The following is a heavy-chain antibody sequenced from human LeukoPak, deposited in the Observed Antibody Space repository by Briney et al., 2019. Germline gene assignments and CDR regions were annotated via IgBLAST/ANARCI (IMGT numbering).Heavy chain of an antibody. D-gene: IGHD3-22*01. Sequence: PGGSLRLSCAASGFIFSTYWMSWVRQAPGKGLEWVANINHDGSEKYYVDSVRGRFTISRDNTKNSLYLQMNSLRDEDMAVYYCARLYQHDSSTYRPVDYWGQGTLVSVSS. V-gene: IGHV3-7*01. CDR1: GFIFSTYW. CDR2: INHDGSEK. CDR3: ARLYQHDSSTYRPVDY. J-gene: IGHJ4*02.